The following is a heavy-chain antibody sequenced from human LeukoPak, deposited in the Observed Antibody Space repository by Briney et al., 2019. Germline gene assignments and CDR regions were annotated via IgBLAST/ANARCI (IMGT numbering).Heavy chain of an antibody. V-gene: IGHV3-21*01. CDR3: ARDRGRYCSSTSCSLARGMDV. Sequence: GGSLRLSCAASGFTFSNYWMNWVRQAPGKGLEWVSFISGSSSYIYYADSVKGRFTISRDNAKNSLYLQMNSLRAEDTAVYYCARDRGRYCSSTSCSLARGMDVWGKGTTVTISS. CDR1: GFTFSNYW. CDR2: ISGSSSYI. J-gene: IGHJ6*04. D-gene: IGHD2-2*01.